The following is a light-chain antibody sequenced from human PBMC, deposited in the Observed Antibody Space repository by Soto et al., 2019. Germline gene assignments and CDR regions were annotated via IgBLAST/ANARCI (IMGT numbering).Light chain of an antibody. V-gene: IGKV3-15*01. CDR1: QSVSSN. CDR2: GAS. CDR3: QQYNNWPLT. J-gene: IGKJ5*01. Sequence: EIVMTQSPATLSVSPLERATLSCRASQSVSSNLAWYQQKPGQAPRLLIYGASSRATGIPVRFSGSGSGTEFTLTISSLQSEDFAVYYCQQYNNWPLTFGQGTRLEIK.